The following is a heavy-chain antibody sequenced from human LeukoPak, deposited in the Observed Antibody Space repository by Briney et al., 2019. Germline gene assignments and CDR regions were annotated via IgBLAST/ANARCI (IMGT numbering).Heavy chain of an antibody. CDR2: INSDGSST. V-gene: IGHV3-74*01. CDR3: ARSGDQDYYDTSGFDY. Sequence: GGSLRLSCAASGFTFSYYWMHWVRQAPGKGLVWVSRINSDGSSTTYADSVKGRFTISRDNAKNTLYLQMNSLRAEDTAVYYCARSGDQDYYDTSGFDYWGQGTLVTVSS. D-gene: IGHD3-22*01. CDR1: GFTFSYYW. J-gene: IGHJ4*02.